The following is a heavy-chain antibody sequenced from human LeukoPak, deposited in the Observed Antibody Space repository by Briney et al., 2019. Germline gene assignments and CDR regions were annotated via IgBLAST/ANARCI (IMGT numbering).Heavy chain of an antibody. CDR2: ISAYNGNT. V-gene: IGHV1-18*04. Sequence: ASVKVSCKTSGYTFIDSYIHWVRQAPGQGLEWMGWISAYNGNTNYAQKLQGRVTMTTDTSTSTAYMELRGLRSDDTAVYYCARDDILTGYYTPPFDYWGQGTLVTVSS. CDR1: GYTFIDSY. J-gene: IGHJ4*02. CDR3: ARDDILTGYYTPPFDY. D-gene: IGHD3-9*01.